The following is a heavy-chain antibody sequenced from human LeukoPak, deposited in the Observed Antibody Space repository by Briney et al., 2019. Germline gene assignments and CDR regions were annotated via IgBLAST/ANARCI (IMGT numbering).Heavy chain of an antibody. CDR3: ARMYSGTSYYFDY. Sequence: ETLSLTCSVSGVSISTYYWIWIRQPPAKGLEWMGFFSYSGSTKYNPSLKSRVTMSVDTSKNQFSLKLSSVTAADTAVYYCARMYSGTSYYFDYWGQGTLVTVSS. V-gene: IGHV4-59*01. D-gene: IGHD1-26*01. CDR2: FSYSGST. CDR1: GVSISTYY. J-gene: IGHJ4*02.